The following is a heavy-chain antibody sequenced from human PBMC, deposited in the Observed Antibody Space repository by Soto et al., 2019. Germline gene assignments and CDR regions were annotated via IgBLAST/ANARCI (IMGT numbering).Heavy chain of an antibody. CDR2: ISYDGSNK. D-gene: IGHD5-12*01. J-gene: IGHJ4*02. V-gene: IGHV3-30*18. CDR3: AKDQRGYSGYGVLNY. Sequence: QVQLVESGGGVVQPGRSLRLSCAASGFTFSSYGMHWVRQAPGKGLEWVAVISYDGSNKYYADSVKGRFTISRDNSKNTLYLQMNSLRAEDTAVYYCAKDQRGYSGYGVLNYWGQGTLVTVSS. CDR1: GFTFSSYG.